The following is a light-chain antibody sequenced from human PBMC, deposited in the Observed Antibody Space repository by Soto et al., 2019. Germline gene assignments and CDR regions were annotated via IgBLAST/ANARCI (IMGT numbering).Light chain of an antibody. Sequence: DFQMTQSPSSLSASVGDRVTITCRASQSISNYLNWYQQKLGKAPKLLIYAASHLQSGVPSRFRGSGSGTDFTLTISSLQPEDFATYYCQQYYTYSTFGQGTKVDIK. J-gene: IGKJ1*01. CDR3: QQYYTYST. CDR2: AAS. CDR1: QSISNY. V-gene: IGKV1-39*01.